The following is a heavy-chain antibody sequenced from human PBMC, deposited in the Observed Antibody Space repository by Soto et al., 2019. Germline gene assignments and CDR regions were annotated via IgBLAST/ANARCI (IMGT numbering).Heavy chain of an antibody. CDR2: INPNSGRT. V-gene: IGHV1-46*03. Sequence: QVQLVQSGAEVKRPGASVKVSCKASGYTFTTHYMHWVRQAPGQGLEWMGIINPNSGRTEYAQKFQGRVTMTSDTSTSTVYMELGSLRSDDTAVYYCARENLRGYTYGIYYFDHWGQGTLVSVSS. CDR3: ARENLRGYTYGIYYFDH. J-gene: IGHJ4*02. D-gene: IGHD2-21*01. CDR1: GYTFTTHY.